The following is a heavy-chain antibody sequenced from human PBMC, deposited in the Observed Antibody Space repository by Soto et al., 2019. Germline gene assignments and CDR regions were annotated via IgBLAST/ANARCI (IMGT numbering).Heavy chain of an antibody. J-gene: IGHJ5*02. V-gene: IGHV4-30-2*01. CDR3: ARALFDSNLSWFVP. Sequence: SETLSLTCAVSGGSISSGGYSWSWIRQPPGKGLEWIGYIYHSGSTYYNPSLKSRVTISVDRTKNQFSLKLSSVTAADTAVYYCARALFDSNLSWFVPWGQGTLLTVSS. CDR1: GGSISSGGYS. D-gene: IGHD4-4*01. CDR2: IYHSGST.